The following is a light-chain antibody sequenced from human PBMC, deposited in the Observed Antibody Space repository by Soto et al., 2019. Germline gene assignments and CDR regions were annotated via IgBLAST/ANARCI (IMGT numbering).Light chain of an antibody. CDR2: KAS. CDR1: QSISSW. Sequence: DVQMTQSPSTLSASVGDRVTITCRASQSISSWLAWYQQKPGKDPKLLIYKASSLESGVPTRFSSSGSGTELDLTISCLPPDDVSTYHCEQYNRYSHNTVGQVTKLEIK. CDR3: EQYNRYSHNT. V-gene: IGKV1-5*03. J-gene: IGKJ2*01.